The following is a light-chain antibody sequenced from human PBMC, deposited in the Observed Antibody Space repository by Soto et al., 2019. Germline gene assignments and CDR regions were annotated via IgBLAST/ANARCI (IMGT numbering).Light chain of an antibody. CDR1: QGISSY. V-gene: IGKV1-8*01. Sequence: AIRMTQSPSSLSASTGDRVTITCRASQGISSYLAWYQQKPGKAPKLLIYAASTLQSGVPSRFSGSGSGTDFTLTIICLQSEDFATYDCQHYYSYPLSFGGGTKVEIK. J-gene: IGKJ4*01. CDR3: QHYYSYPLS. CDR2: AAS.